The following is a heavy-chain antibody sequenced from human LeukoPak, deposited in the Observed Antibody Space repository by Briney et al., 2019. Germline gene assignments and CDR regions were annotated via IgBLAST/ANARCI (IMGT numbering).Heavy chain of an antibody. CDR1: GYTFTAYY. CDR3: SRDQFGGDYYYYYMGV. J-gene: IGHJ6*03. V-gene: IGHV1-2*02. Sequence: WASVKVSSKASGYTFTAYYMNWVRQAPGQGLEWMGWINPNSGGTNCSQRFQGRVIMTRDTSISTAYMELRRLRSDDTAVYYCSRDQFGGDYYYYYMGVWGKGTTVTSSS. D-gene: IGHD3-10*01. CDR2: INPNSGGT.